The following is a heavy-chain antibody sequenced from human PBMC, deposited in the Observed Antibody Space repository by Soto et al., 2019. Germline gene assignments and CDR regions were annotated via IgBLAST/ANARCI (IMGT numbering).Heavy chain of an antibody. D-gene: IGHD3-16*02. Sequence: PRGSSSPSFPAPGSAFLAALLNWVRPGPAKRQEWSGRVKSKTDGGTTNINASVKKRDEISRHDSKNTVYLQMNSLKTEDSAVYYCTSVSNITIVIFRFDYWGHGNLVTVSS. CDR2: VKSKTDGGTT. V-gene: IGHV3-15*07. CDR1: GSAFLAAL. J-gene: IGHJ4*03. CDR3: TSVSNITIVIFRFDY.